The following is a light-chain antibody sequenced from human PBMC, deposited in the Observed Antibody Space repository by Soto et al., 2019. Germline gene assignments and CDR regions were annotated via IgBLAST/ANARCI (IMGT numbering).Light chain of an antibody. CDR3: QQYGTSPWT. V-gene: IGKV3-20*01. CDR2: GAS. Sequence: EIVLTQSPGTVSLSPGERVTLSCRASQSVTSSYLAWYQQKPGQAPRLFVFGASSRATGIPDRFSGSGSATDFTLTIGSLEPEDFAVYYCQQYGTSPWTFGQGTKVEIK. J-gene: IGKJ1*01. CDR1: QSVTSSY.